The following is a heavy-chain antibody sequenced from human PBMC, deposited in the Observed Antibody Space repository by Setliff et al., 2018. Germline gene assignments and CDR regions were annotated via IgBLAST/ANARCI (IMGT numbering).Heavy chain of an antibody. CDR2: INNYSFKT. CDR1: GYTFNNYG. V-gene: IGHV1-18*01. D-gene: IGHD3-10*01. CDR3: ARDLNRWFGEFAFDI. J-gene: IGHJ3*02. Sequence: ASVKVSCKASGYTFNNYGITWVRQAPGQGLEWMGWINNYSFKTTYPQKFLDRITMTTDTSATKAYMELKNLRSDDTAVYYCARDLNRWFGEFAFDIWGQGTMVTVSS.